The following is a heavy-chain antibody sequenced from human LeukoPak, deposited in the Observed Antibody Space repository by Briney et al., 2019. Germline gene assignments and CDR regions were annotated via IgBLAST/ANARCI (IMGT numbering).Heavy chain of an antibody. V-gene: IGHV3-43D*03. CDR3: AKDRGSSWYYFDY. CDR2: ISWDGGST. CDR1: GFTFDDYA. J-gene: IGHJ4*02. Sequence: GGSLRLSCAASGFTFDDYAMHWDRKAPGKGLEWVSLISWDGGSTYYADSVKGRFTISRDNSKNSLYLQMNSLRAEDTALYYCAKDRGSSWYYFDYWGQGTLVTVSS. D-gene: IGHD6-13*01.